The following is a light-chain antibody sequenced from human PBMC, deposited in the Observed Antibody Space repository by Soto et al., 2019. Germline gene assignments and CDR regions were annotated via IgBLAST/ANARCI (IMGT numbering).Light chain of an antibody. V-gene: IGKV1-33*01. CDR3: QQYDNLPLT. CDR1: QAIITY. J-gene: IGKJ4*01. CDR2: DAS. Sequence: DIQLTQSPSSLSASVGDRVTITCQATQAIITYLNWFQQKPGKAPKLLIYDASHLETGVPSRFSGSGSGTEFTFTISSLQPKDIGTYYCQQYDNLPLTFGGGTKVEV.